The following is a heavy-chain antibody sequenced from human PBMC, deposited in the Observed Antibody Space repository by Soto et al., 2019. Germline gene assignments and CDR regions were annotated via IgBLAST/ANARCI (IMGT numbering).Heavy chain of an antibody. CDR3: ARAGGQTTVNLRYYYDGMDV. CDR2: INPNSGGT. CDR1: GYTFTGYY. Sequence: QVQLVQSGAEVKKPGASVKVSCKASGYTFTGYYMHWVRQAPGQGLEWMGWINPNSGGTNYAQKFQGRVTMTRDTSFSAAYMELSRLRSDDTAVYYCARAGGQTTVNLRYYYDGMDVWGQGTTVTVSS. J-gene: IGHJ6*02. D-gene: IGHD4-4*01. V-gene: IGHV1-2*02.